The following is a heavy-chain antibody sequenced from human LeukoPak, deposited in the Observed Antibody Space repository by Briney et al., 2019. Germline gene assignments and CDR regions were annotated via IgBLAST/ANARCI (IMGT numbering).Heavy chain of an antibody. D-gene: IGHD7-27*01. CDR1: GYTFTGYY. V-gene: IGHV1-2*02. J-gene: IGHJ4*02. CDR3: ARDGDLSCLDY. Sequence: ASAKVSSKASGYTFTGYYIHWVRHAPGQGLEWMGWINPNSGDTNYSQKFQGRVTMTGDTSISTAYMELSRLRSDDTAVYYCARDGDLSCLDYWGQGTLVTVSS. CDR2: INPNSGDT.